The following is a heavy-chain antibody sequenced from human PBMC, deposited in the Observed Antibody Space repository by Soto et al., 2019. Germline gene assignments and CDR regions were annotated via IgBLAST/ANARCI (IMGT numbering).Heavy chain of an antibody. D-gene: IGHD3-22*01. CDR2: ISGSGGST. Sequence: GGSLRLSCAASGFTFSSYAMSWVRQAPGKGLEWVSAISGSGGSTYYADSVKGRFTISRDNSKNTLYLQMNSLRAEDTAVYYCAKVLGRAYYYDSSGYYDYWGQGTLVTVSS. V-gene: IGHV3-23*01. CDR3: AKVLGRAYYYDSSGYYDY. J-gene: IGHJ4*02. CDR1: GFTFSSYA.